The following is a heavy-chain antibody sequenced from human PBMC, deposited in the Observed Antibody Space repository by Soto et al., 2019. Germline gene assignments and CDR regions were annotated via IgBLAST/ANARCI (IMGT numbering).Heavy chain of an antibody. CDR2: ISYDGTNK. J-gene: IGHJ4*02. D-gene: IGHD6-13*01. V-gene: IGHV3-30*18. Sequence: QVQLVESGGGEVQPGRFLRLSCAASGFIFSSYGMHWVRQAPGKGLEWVAVISYDGTNKYYADSVKGRFTISRDNSKNTLYLEMNSLGAEDTAVYYCAKEFGRIAAAVRVGGGVDYWGQGTLVTVSS. CDR1: GFIFSSYG. CDR3: AKEFGRIAAAVRVGGGVDY.